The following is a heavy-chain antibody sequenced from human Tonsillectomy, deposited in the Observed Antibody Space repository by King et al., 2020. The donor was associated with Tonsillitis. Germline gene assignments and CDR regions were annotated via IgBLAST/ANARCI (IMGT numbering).Heavy chain of an antibody. V-gene: IGHV3-33*03. CDR2: IWYDGSNK. CDR1: GFTFSKYG. J-gene: IGHJ4*02. Sequence: VQLVESGGGVVQPGRSLRLSCAASGFTFSKYGMHWVRQAPGKGLDWLAVIWYDGSNKYYAESVKGRFTISRDNSKNTLYLERNSLRAEDTAMYYCATGLPQYDFWDVYYTGDYWGQGTLVAVSS. CDR3: ATGLPQYDFWDVYYTGDY. D-gene: IGHD3-3*01.